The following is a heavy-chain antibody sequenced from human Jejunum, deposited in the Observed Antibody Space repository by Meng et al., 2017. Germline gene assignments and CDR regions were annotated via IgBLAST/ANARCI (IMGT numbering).Heavy chain of an antibody. D-gene: IGHD3-16*01. CDR3: ARGVGDLGDY. Sequence: QVQLGECGAEMRTPWASMKVSCKASGYTFTTYEINWVRQATGQGLEWMGWVSPSSGNTRYAQKFQGRVTMTRDTSISTVYMELTSLKSDDTAVYYCARGVGDLGDYWGQGTLVTVSS. CDR2: VSPSSGNT. CDR1: GYTFTTYE. J-gene: IGHJ4*02. V-gene: IGHV1-8*01.